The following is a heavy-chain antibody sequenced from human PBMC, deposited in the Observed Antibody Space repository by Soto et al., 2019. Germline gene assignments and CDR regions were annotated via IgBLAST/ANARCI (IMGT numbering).Heavy chain of an antibody. J-gene: IGHJ6*03. Sequence: PSETLSLTCTVSGGSISSYYGSWIRQPPGKGLEWIGYIYYSGSTNYNPSLKSRVTISVDTSKNQFSLKLSSVTAADTAVYYCASGLGDGYYYYYMDVWGKGTTVTVSS. D-gene: IGHD1-26*01. CDR2: IYYSGST. V-gene: IGHV4-59*01. CDR1: GGSISSYY. CDR3: ASGLGDGYYYYYMDV.